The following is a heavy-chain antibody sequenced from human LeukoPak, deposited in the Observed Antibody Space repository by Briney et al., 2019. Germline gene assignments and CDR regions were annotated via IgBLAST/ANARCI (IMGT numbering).Heavy chain of an antibody. Sequence: PGGSLRLSCAASGFTLSSYWMHWVRQAPGKGLVWVSRINSDGSSTSYADSVKGRFTISRDNAKNTLYLQMNSLRAEDTAVYYCARSTSSLRPFDYWGQGTLVTVSS. CDR2: INSDGSST. CDR3: ARSTSSLRPFDY. J-gene: IGHJ4*02. CDR1: GFTLSSYW. V-gene: IGHV3-74*01. D-gene: IGHD1-1*01.